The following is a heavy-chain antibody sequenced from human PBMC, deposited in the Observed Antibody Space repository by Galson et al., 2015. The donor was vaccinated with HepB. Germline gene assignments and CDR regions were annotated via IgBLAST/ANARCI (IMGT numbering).Heavy chain of an antibody. CDR3: ARDGEQQLEGLFDY. Sequence: SLRLSCAASGFTFSSYAMHWVRQAPGKGLEWVAVISYDGSNKYYADSVKGRFTISRDNSKNTLYLQMNSLRAEDTAVYYCARDGEQQLEGLFDYWGQETLVTVSS. V-gene: IGHV3-30*04. CDR2: ISYDGSNK. J-gene: IGHJ4*02. D-gene: IGHD6-13*01. CDR1: GFTFSSYA.